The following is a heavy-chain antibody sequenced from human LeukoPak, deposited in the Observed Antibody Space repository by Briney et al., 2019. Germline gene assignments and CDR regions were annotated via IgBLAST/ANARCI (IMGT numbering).Heavy chain of an antibody. Sequence: GASVTVSCKASGYTFTDHFMHWLRQAPGQGLQWMGWINPNSGGPKYTQEFQGRVTMTRDTSISTAYMELNRLTSDDTAVYFCARGVGVVYCIYGVCPPFGYWGQGTLVTVSS. D-gene: IGHD2-8*01. CDR2: INPNSGGP. CDR1: GYTFTDHF. V-gene: IGHV1-2*02. J-gene: IGHJ4*02. CDR3: ARGVGVVYCIYGVCPPFGY.